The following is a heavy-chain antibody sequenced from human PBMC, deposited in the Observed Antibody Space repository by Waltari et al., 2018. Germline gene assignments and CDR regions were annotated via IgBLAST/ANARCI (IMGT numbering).Heavy chain of an antibody. V-gene: IGHV3-30*18. CDR2: ISYDGSKK. CDR3: AKAILPLRSTVWYGRFDP. CDR1: GFMFNSFG. J-gene: IGHJ5*02. Sequence: QVQLVEYGGGVVQPGRSLRLSCAVSGFMFNSFGMPWVRQAPGQGLEWIGIISYDGSKKYYGDSVKGRFTISRDNSNNTLYLQMNNLIVDDTAVYYCAKAILPLRSTVWYGRFDPWGQGTLVTVSS. D-gene: IGHD6-19*01.